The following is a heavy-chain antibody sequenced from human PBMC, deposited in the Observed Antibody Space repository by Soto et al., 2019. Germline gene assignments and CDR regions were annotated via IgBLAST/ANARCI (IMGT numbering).Heavy chain of an antibody. Sequence: GGALRLSCAASGFTFSSYAMRWVRQAPGKGLEWVSAISGSGGSTYYADSVQGRFTIARDNSKNTLYLQMNSLRAEDTAVYYCAKLGRAAAGSGWVDPWVQGTLVTGS. CDR2: ISGSGGST. D-gene: IGHD6-13*01. J-gene: IGHJ5*02. CDR3: AKLGRAAAGSGWVDP. CDR1: GFTFSSYA. V-gene: IGHV3-23*01.